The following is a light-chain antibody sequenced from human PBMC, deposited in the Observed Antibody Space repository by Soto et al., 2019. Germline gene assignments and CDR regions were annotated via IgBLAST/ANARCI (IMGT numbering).Light chain of an antibody. CDR1: RSDIGGYTY. Sequence: QAVLTQPPSASGSPGQSVNISCSGSRSDIGGYTYVSWYQHHPGKAPKLMIYEVSKRPSGVPDRFSGSKSGNTASLTVSGLQAEDEADYYCSSFPDSNSYVFGTGTKVTAL. V-gene: IGLV2-8*01. CDR3: SSFPDSNSYV. J-gene: IGLJ1*01. CDR2: EVS.